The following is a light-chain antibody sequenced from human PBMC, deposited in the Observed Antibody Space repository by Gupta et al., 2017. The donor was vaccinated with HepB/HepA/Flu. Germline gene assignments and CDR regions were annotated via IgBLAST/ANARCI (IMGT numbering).Light chain of an antibody. J-gene: IGKJ4*01. V-gene: IGKV1-39*01. CDR3: QQSYSTPKT. CDR2: AAS. CDR1: QSISSY. Sequence: DIQMTQSPSSLSASVGDIVTITCRASQSISSYLNWYQQKPGKAPKLLIYAASSLQSGVPSRFSGSGSGTDFTLTISRLQPEDFATYYCQQSYSTPKTFGGGTKVDIK.